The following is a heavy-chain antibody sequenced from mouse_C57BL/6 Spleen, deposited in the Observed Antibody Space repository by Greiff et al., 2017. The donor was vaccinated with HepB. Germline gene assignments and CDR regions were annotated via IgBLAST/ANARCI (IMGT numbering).Heavy chain of an antibody. CDR1: GFNIKDYY. CDR2: IDPEDGDT. D-gene: IGHD1-1*01. J-gene: IGHJ2*01. Sequence: EVKLQESGAELVRPGASVKLSCTASGFNIKDYYMHWVKQRPEQGLEWIGRIDPEDGDTEYAPKFPGKATMTADTSSNTAYLQLSSLTSEDTAVYYCTTPTVVDYFDYWGQGTTLTVSS. CDR3: TTPTVVDYFDY. V-gene: IGHV14-1*01.